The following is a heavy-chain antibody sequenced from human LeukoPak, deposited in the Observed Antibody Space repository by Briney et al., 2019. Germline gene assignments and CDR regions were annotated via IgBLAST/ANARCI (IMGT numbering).Heavy chain of an antibody. CDR1: VGTFSSYA. D-gene: IGHD6-13*01. Sequence: SVRVSFKASVGTFSSYAISWVRQAPGQGLEWMGGIIPIFGTANYAQKFQGRVTITTDESTSTAYMELSSLRSEDKAVYYCARRTSSSLERYFDHWGRGTRVSVLS. J-gene: IGHJ4*02. CDR2: IIPIFGTA. CDR3: ARRTSSSLERYFDH. V-gene: IGHV1-69*05.